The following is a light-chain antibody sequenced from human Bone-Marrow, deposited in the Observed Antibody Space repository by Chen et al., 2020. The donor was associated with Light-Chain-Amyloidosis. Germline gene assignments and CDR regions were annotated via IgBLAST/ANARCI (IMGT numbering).Light chain of an antibody. CDR2: DAS. Sequence: EIVLTQSPATLSVSPGDRATLSCRARQSVSKYLAWYQQKPGQAPRLIIYDASNRATGVPARFSGSESGTDCTLNISRLEPEDFAVYYCQQRSKWPPTFGQGTKVEIK. V-gene: IGKV3-11*01. CDR1: QSVSKY. J-gene: IGKJ1*01. CDR3: QQRSKWPPT.